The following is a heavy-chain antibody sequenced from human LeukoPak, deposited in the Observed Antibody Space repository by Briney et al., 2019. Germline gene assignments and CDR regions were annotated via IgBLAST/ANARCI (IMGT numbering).Heavy chain of an antibody. J-gene: IGHJ4*02. Sequence: GGSLRLSCAASGFTFSRYSMNWVRRAPGKGLEWMTFIRFDGSKIYYADSVKGRFTISRDLSKNTLFLQMSSLRSEDTAVYYCALGKNFGFHYFDFWGQGALVTVSS. CDR3: ALGKNFGFHYFDF. CDR1: GFTFSRYS. V-gene: IGHV3-30*02. CDR2: IRFDGSKI. D-gene: IGHD3-3*01.